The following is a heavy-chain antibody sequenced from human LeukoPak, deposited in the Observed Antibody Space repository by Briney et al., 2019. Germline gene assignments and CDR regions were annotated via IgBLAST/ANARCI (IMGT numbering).Heavy chain of an antibody. V-gene: IGHV3-53*01. CDR2: IYSGGST. D-gene: IGHD3-10*01. Sequence: GGSLRLSCAASGFTVSHYYMTWVRQAPGKGLECVSVIYSGGSTYSADSVKGRFTISRDNSRNMVYLQMSSLRAEDTAVYYCARTRGSRPSPFDSWGQGTLVTVSS. CDR1: GFTVSHYY. CDR3: ARTRGSRPSPFDS. J-gene: IGHJ4*02.